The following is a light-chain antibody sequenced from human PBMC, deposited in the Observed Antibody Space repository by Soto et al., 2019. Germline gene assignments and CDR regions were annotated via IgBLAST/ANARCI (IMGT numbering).Light chain of an antibody. CDR2: AAS. CDR1: QSISNF. J-gene: IGKJ2*01. Sequence: DIQMTQSPSSLSASVGDRVTITCRASQSISNFLNWYQQKPGKAPELRIYAASSLHSGVPSRFSGSGSRTNFTLTISSLQPEDFDTYSCQQSYTTPYTFGQGIKLEIK. CDR3: QQSYTTPYT. V-gene: IGKV1-39*01.